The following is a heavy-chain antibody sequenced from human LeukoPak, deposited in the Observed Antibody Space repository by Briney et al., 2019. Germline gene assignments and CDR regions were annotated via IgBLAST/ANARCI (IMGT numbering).Heavy chain of an antibody. CDR1: GGSISSYY. Sequence: LSLTCTVSGGSISSYYWSWVRQAPGKGLEWVANINQEGSEKDYVDSVKGRFTISRDNAKNSLYLQMNTLRAEDTAVYFCARLRYTYGKNFDYWGQGALVTVSS. J-gene: IGHJ4*02. CDR2: INQEGSEK. V-gene: IGHV3-7*01. D-gene: IGHD5-18*01. CDR3: ARLRYTYGKNFDY.